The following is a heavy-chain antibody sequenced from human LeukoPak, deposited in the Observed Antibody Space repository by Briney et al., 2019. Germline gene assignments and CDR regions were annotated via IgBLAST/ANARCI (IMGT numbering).Heavy chain of an antibody. CDR3: TLTLTEDY. V-gene: IGHV3-15*01. J-gene: IGHJ4*02. D-gene: IGHD1-14*01. Sequence: GGSLRLSCAASGFTFSNAWMSWVRQAPGKGLEWVGRIKSKTDDGTADHAAPVKGRFTISRDDSKNTLYLQMNSLKTEDTAVYYCTLTLTEDYWGQGTLVTVSS. CDR2: IKSKTDDGTA. CDR1: GFTFSNAW.